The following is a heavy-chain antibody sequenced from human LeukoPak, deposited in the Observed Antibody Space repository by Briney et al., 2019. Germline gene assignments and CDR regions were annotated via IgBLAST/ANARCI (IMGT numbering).Heavy chain of an antibody. CDR1: GFTFSSYG. D-gene: IGHD4-17*01. Sequence: GRSLRLSCGASGFTFSSYGMHWVRQAPGKGLEWEAVIWYDGSNKYYADSVKGRFTISRDNSKNTLYLQMNSLRAEDTAVYYCAKVLYGDYVGYYFDYWGQGTLVTVSS. CDR3: AKVLYGDYVGYYFDY. V-gene: IGHV3-33*06. CDR2: IWYDGSNK. J-gene: IGHJ4*02.